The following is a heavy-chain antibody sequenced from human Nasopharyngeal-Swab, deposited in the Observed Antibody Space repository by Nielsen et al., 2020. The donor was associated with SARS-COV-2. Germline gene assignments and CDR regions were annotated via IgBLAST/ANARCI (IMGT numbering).Heavy chain of an antibody. J-gene: IGHJ6*03. Sequence: WVRQAPGQGLEWMGGIIPIFGTANYAQKFQGRVTITADESTSTAYMELSSLRSEDTAVYYCARDSLSRPRASGFYYNMDVWGKGTTVTVSS. CDR3: ARDSLSRPRASGFYYNMDV. D-gene: IGHD3-10*01. V-gene: IGHV1-69*01. CDR2: IIPIFGTA.